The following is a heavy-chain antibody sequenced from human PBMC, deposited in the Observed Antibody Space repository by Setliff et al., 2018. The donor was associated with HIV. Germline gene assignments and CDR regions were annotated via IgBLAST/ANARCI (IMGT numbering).Heavy chain of an antibody. D-gene: IGHD5-12*01. V-gene: IGHV1-2*02. CDR3: ATVVATSLNYVDN. Sequence: ASVKVSCKASGYTFTGYYMHWVRQAPGQGLEWMGWINPNSGDTNYAQKFQGRVTMTTDTSTSTVYMELSSLRSEDTAVYYCATVVATSLNYVDNWGQGTLVTVSS. J-gene: IGHJ4*02. CDR1: GYTFTGYY. CDR2: INPNSGDT.